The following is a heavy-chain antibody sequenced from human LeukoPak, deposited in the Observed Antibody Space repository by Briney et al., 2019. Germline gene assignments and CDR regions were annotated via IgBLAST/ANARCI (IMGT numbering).Heavy chain of an antibody. Sequence: PGGSLRLSCAASGFTFSSYAMSWVRQAPGKGLEWVSSIFGAGGGTHYADSVNGRFTISRDNSKNTLYLQMTSLRAEDTALYYCAKDLISGRRVGSSEKVDYWGQGTLVTVSS. J-gene: IGHJ4*02. CDR3: AKDLISGRRVGSSEKVDY. V-gene: IGHV3-23*01. D-gene: IGHD3-10*01. CDR2: IFGAGGGT. CDR1: GFTFSSYA.